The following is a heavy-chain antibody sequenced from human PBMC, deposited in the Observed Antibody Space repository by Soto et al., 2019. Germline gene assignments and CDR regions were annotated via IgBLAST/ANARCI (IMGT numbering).Heavy chain of an antibody. Sequence: PGGSLRLSCAASGFTFSSYAMSWVRQAQGKGQEWVSAISGSGGSTYYADSVKGRFTISSDNSKNTLYLQMNSLRAEFTAVYYCTKARAQYYDFWSGYPVDYWGQGT. D-gene: IGHD3-3*01. V-gene: IGHV3-23*01. CDR2: ISGSGGST. CDR1: GFTFSSYA. CDR3: TKARAQYYDFWSGYPVDY. J-gene: IGHJ4*02.